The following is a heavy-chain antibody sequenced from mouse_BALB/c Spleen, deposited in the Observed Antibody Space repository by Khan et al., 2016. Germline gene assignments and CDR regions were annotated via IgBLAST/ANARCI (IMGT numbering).Heavy chain of an antibody. CDR1: GYTFTDYN. Sequence: VQLQQSGPELVKPGASVKISCKASGYTFTDYNMHWVKQSHGKSLEWIGYIYPYNGGTGYNQKFKSKATLSVETFYSTAYLDLRSMTSEDSAVYYCAREENWALDYWGQGTTLTVSS. V-gene: IGHV1S29*02. J-gene: IGHJ2*01. D-gene: IGHD4-1*01. CDR2: IYPYNGGT. CDR3: AREENWALDY.